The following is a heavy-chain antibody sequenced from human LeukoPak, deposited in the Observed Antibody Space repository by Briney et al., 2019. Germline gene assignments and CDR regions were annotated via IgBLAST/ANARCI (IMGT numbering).Heavy chain of an antibody. V-gene: IGHV1-18*01. CDR3: ARPRGYYDILTGYYDFDY. CDR2: ISAYNGNT. D-gene: IGHD3-9*01. Sequence: ASVKVSCKASGYTFTSYGISWVRQAPGQGLEWMGWISAYNGNTNYAQKLQGRVTMTTDTSTSTAYMELRSLRSDDTAVYYCARPRGYYDILTGYYDFDYWGQGTLVTVSS. CDR1: GYTFTSYG. J-gene: IGHJ4*02.